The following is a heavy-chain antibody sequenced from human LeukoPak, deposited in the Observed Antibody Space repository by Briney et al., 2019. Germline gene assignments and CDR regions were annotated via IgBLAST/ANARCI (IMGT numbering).Heavy chain of an antibody. Sequence: SETLSLTCTVSGGSISSYYWSWIRQPPGKGLEGIGYIYTSGSTNYNPSLKSRVTISVDTSKNQFSLKLSSVTAADTAVYYCARHGGSGSIAARFYYYYYYMDVWGKGTTVTVSS. J-gene: IGHJ6*03. CDR1: GGSISSYY. D-gene: IGHD6-6*01. CDR2: IYTSGST. CDR3: ARHGGSGSIAARFYYYYYYMDV. V-gene: IGHV4-4*09.